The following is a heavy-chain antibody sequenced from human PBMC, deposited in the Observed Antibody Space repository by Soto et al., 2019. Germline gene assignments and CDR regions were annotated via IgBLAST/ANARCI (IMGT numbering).Heavy chain of an antibody. D-gene: IGHD6-19*01. CDR1: GFTFSSYA. Sequence: GGSLRLSCAASGFTFSSYAMSWVRQAPGKGLEWVSAISGSGGSTYYADSVKGRFTISRDNSKNTLYLQMNSLRAEDTAVYYCAKDPKGYSSGWYASPDHWGQGTLVTVSS. CDR2: ISGSGGST. V-gene: IGHV3-23*01. CDR3: AKDPKGYSSGWYASPDH. J-gene: IGHJ4*02.